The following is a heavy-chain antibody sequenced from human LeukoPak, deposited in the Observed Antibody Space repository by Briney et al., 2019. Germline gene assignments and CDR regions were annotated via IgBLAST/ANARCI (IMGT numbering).Heavy chain of an antibody. V-gene: IGHV4-31*03. Sequence: SETLSLTCTVSSGSFSSGGYYWSWICQHPGKGLEWIGYIHYSGSTYYNPSLKSRVTISVDTSKKQFSLKMNSVTAADTAVYYCARSLTNSFDYWGQGTLVTVSS. D-gene: IGHD4-11*01. CDR1: SGSFSSGGYY. CDR3: ARSLTNSFDY. J-gene: IGHJ4*02. CDR2: IHYSGST.